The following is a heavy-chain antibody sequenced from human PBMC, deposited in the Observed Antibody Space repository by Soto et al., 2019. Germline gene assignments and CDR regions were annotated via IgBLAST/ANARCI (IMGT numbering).Heavy chain of an antibody. J-gene: IGHJ4*02. CDR2: ISYDGSNK. V-gene: IGHV3-30-3*01. CDR1: GFTFSSYA. CDR3: ARAPAAAYYFDY. Sequence: QVQLVESGGGVVQPGRSLRLSCAASGFTFSSYAMHWVRQAPGKGLEWVAVISYDGSNKYYADSVKGRFTISRDNSKNTLYLQMNSLRAEDTAVYYCARAPAAAYYFDYWGQGTLVTVSS. D-gene: IGHD2-2*01.